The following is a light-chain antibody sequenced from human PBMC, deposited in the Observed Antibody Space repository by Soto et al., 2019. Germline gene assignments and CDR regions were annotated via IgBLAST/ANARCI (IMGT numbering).Light chain of an antibody. J-gene: IGKJ2*01. CDR3: QQYGSSPYT. V-gene: IGKV3-20*01. CDR1: QSVGSSY. Sequence: EIVLTQSPGTLSLSPEERATLSCTASQSVGSSYLAWYQQKPGQAPRLHIYGASSRATGIPDRFSGSGSGTYFTLTSSRLEPEDFAVYYCQQYGSSPYTFGQGTKLEIK. CDR2: GAS.